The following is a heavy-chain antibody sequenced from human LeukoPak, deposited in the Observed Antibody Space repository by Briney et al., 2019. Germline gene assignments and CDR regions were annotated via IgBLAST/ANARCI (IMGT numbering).Heavy chain of an antibody. Sequence: PSETLSLTCTVSGYSISSGYYWGWIRQSPGKGLEWIGSMYHSGTTYYNPSLKSRVTLSVDTSKNQFSLKLSSVTAADTAVYYCAGTYDRELPTFDYWGQGTLVTVSS. D-gene: IGHD1-26*01. J-gene: IGHJ4*02. CDR1: GYSISSGYY. V-gene: IGHV4-38-2*02. CDR2: MYHSGTT. CDR3: AGTYDRELPTFDY.